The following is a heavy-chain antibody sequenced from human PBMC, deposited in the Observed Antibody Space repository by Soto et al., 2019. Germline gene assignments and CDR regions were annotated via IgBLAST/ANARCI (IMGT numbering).Heavy chain of an antibody. J-gene: IGHJ4*02. D-gene: IGHD1-1*01. CDR2: INPTGGGRT. Sequence: ASVKVSCKASGYDVTRYYIHWVRQGPGQGLEWMGIINPTGGGRTKYAQKFQGRVTVTSDRSTSTVYMELRSLRSDDTAVYYCAREGNDWNYFDYWGQGTLVTVSS. CDR3: AREGNDWNYFDY. V-gene: IGHV1-46*01. CDR1: GYDVTRYY.